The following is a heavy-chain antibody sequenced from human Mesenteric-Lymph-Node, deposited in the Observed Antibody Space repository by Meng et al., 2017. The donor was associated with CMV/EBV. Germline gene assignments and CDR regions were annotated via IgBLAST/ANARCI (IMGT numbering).Heavy chain of an antibody. V-gene: IGHV3-30*02. CDR2: IRSDGSDE. Sequence: GESLKISCAASGFIFSISGMHWVRQAPGKGLEWVALIRSDGSDEYYADSVKGRFTISRDNSKNTVFLQMNSLRAEDTAVYYCAKDKGFRYLEWSSVRGQGTLVTVSS. CDR3: AKDKGFRYLEWSSV. CDR1: GFIFSISG. D-gene: IGHD3-3*01. J-gene: IGHJ4*02.